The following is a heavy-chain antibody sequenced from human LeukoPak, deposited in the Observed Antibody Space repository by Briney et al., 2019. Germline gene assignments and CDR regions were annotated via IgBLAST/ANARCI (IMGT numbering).Heavy chain of an antibody. CDR1: GGSISSYY. J-gene: IGHJ5*02. Sequence: PSETLSLTCTVSGGSISSYYWSWIRQPPGKGLEWIGYIYYSGSTNYNPSLKSRVTISVDTSKNQFSLKLSSVTAADTAVYYCARGPLELRWFDPWGQGTLVTVSS. D-gene: IGHD1-26*01. CDR3: ARGPLELRWFDP. CDR2: IYYSGST. V-gene: IGHV4-59*01.